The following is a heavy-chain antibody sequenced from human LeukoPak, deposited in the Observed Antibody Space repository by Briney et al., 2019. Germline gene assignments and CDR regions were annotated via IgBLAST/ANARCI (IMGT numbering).Heavy chain of an antibody. D-gene: IGHD3-22*01. J-gene: IGHJ6*03. V-gene: IGHV3-23*01. CDR2: ISGSGGST. CDR1: GFTFSSYA. Sequence: PGGSLRLSRAASGFTFSSYAMSWVRQAPGKGLEWVSAISGSGGSTYYADSVKGRFTISRDNSKNTLYLQMNSLRAEDTAVYYCAKDGPGYYDSSGYYYYYYYMDVWGKGTTVTVSS. CDR3: AKDGPGYYDSSGYYYYYYYMDV.